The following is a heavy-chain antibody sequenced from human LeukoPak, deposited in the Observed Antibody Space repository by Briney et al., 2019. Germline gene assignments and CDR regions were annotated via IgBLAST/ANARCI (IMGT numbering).Heavy chain of an antibody. Sequence: GGSLRLSCAASGFTFSSYSMNWVRQAPGKGLEWVSSISSSSSYIYYADSVKGRFTISRDNAKNSLYLQMHSLRVEDTAMYYCARGLRDRYGMDVWGQGTTVTVSS. CDR2: ISSSSSYI. V-gene: IGHV3-21*01. CDR1: GFTFSSYS. J-gene: IGHJ6*02. CDR3: ARGLRDRYGMDV.